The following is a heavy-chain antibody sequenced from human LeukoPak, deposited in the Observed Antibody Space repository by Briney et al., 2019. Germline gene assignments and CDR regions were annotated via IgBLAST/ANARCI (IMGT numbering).Heavy chain of an antibody. CDR1: GDTFTGYY. D-gene: IGHD6-19*01. CDR3: AIHSSGWGRVY. CDR2: IIPIFGTA. J-gene: IGHJ4*02. Sequence: ASVKVSCKASGDTFTGYYMHWVRQAPGQGLEWMGGIIPIFGTANYAQKFQGRVTITTDESTSTAYMELSSLRSEDTAVYYCAIHSSGWGRVYWGQGTLVTVSS. V-gene: IGHV1-69*05.